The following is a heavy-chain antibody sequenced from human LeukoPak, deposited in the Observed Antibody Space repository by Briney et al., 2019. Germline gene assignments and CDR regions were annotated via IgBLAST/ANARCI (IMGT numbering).Heavy chain of an antibody. CDR2: ISAYNGNA. CDR1: GYTFTSYG. J-gene: IGHJ5*02. Sequence: GASVKVSCKASGYTFTSYGISWVRQAPGQGLEWMGWISAYNGNANYAQKLQGRVTMTTDTSTSTAYMELRSLRSDDTAVYYCARGVQWELVTGWVNWFDPWGQGTLVTVSS. V-gene: IGHV1-18*01. CDR3: ARGVQWELVTGWVNWFDP. D-gene: IGHD1-26*01.